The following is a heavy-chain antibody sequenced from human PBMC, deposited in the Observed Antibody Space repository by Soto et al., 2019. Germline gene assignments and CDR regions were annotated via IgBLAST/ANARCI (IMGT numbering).Heavy chain of an antibody. CDR1: GFTFSDYY. J-gene: IGHJ6*02. CDR3: ARDYYGSGSYYHTLYYYYYGMDV. CDR2: ISSSSSYT. Sequence: PGGSLRLSCAASGFTFSDYYMSWIRQAPGKGLEWVSYISSSSSYTNYADSVKGRFTISRDNAKNSLYLQMNSLRAEDTAVYYCARDYYGSGSYYHTLYYYYYGMDVWGQGTTVTVSS. D-gene: IGHD3-10*01. V-gene: IGHV3-11*05.